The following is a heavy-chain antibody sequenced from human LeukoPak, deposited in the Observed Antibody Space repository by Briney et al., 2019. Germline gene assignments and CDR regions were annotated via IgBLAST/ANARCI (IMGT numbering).Heavy chain of an antibody. D-gene: IGHD6-13*01. Sequence: GASVKVSCKASGDTFPNYGITWVRQSPRQGLECMGWTSTYNGNTRYAQKFQGRVTMTTDTSTTTAYMELRSLRSDDTAVYFCARAGSSPSSHAFEIWGQGTMVTVSS. V-gene: IGHV1-18*01. CDR2: TSTYNGNT. CDR3: ARAGSSPSSHAFEI. J-gene: IGHJ3*02. CDR1: GDTFPNYG.